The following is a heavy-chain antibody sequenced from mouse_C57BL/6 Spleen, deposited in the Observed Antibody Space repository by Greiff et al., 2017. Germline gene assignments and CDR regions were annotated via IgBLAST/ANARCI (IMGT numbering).Heavy chain of an antibody. D-gene: IGHD4-1*01. V-gene: IGHV1-82*01. CDR2: IYPGDGDT. Sequence: QVQLQQSGPELVKPGASVKISCKASGYAFSSSWMNWVKQRPGKGLEWIGRIYPGDGDTNYNGKFKGKATLTADKSSSTAYMQLSSLTSEDSAVYFCARSKGFLTGSLAYWGQGTLVTVSA. CDR3: ARSKGFLTGSLAY. J-gene: IGHJ3*01. CDR1: GYAFSSSW.